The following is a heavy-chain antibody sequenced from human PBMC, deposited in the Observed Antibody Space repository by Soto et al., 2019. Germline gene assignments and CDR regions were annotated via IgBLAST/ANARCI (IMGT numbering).Heavy chain of an antibody. D-gene: IGHD5-18*01. Sequence: QVQLVQSGAEVKKPGASVKVSCKASGYTFTSYDINWVRQATGQGLEWMGWMNPNSGNTGYAQKFQGRVTMARNTSISTAYMELSSLRSEDTALYYCATVDTAMVYYWFDPWGQGTLVTVSS. V-gene: IGHV1-8*01. CDR2: MNPNSGNT. CDR1: GYTFTSYD. CDR3: ATVDTAMVYYWFDP. J-gene: IGHJ5*02.